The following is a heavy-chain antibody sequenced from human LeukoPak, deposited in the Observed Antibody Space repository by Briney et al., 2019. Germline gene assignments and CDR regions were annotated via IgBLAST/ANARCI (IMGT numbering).Heavy chain of an antibody. V-gene: IGHV3-30*02. CDR2: IRYDGRNK. J-gene: IGHJ4*02. D-gene: IGHD3-22*01. CDR3: AKDLEYYYDSSGIYFDY. Sequence: GGSLRLSCAASGFTFSTSGMHWVRQAPGKGLEWVAFIRYDGRNKYYADSLKGRFTISRDNSKNTLYLQMNSLRGEDTAVYYCAKDLEYYYDSSGIYFDYWGQGTLVTVSS. CDR1: GFTFSTSG.